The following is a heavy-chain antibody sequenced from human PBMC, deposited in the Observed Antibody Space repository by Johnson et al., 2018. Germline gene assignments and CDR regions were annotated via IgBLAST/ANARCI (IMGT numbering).Heavy chain of an antibody. J-gene: IGHJ3*02. CDR2: IYTSGST. V-gene: IGHV4-4*07. CDR3: ARAYYYDSSGFTPDAFDI. CDR1: GGSISSYY. D-gene: IGHD3-22*01. Sequence: QVQLQESGPGLVKPSETLSLTCTVSGGSISSYYWSWIRQPAGKGLEWIGRIYTSGSTNYNPSLKSRVTISVDTSKNQFSLKLSSVTAADTAGYYCARAYYYDSSGFTPDAFDIWGQGTMVTVSS.